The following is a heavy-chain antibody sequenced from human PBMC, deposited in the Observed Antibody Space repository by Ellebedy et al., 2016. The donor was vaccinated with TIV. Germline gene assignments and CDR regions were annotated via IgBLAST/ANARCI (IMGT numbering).Heavy chain of an antibody. CDR1: DGSIRSYH. D-gene: IGHD3-10*01. Sequence: SETLSLTXTVSDGSIRSYHWSWIRQSSGKGLEWIGYFHYSGTTNYNPSLKSRLSISVDTSKNQFSLNLSSVTAADTGVYYCARTSTMVRGALDYWGQGTLVTVSS. CDR2: FHYSGTT. J-gene: IGHJ4*02. CDR3: ARTSTMVRGALDY. V-gene: IGHV4-59*01.